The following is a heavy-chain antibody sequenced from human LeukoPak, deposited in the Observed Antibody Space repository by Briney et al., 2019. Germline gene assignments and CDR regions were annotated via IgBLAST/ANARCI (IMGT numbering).Heavy chain of an antibody. V-gene: IGHV3-30-3*01. Sequence: GGSLRLSCSASGFTFRSYAMPWVRQAPGKGLEWVAVISYDGSNKYYADSVKGRFTISRDNSKNTLYLQMTSLSAADTAVYYCARATIRGVGAFDYWGQGTLVTVSS. J-gene: IGHJ4*02. CDR3: ARATIRGVGAFDY. D-gene: IGHD1-26*01. CDR2: ISYDGSNK. CDR1: GFTFRSYA.